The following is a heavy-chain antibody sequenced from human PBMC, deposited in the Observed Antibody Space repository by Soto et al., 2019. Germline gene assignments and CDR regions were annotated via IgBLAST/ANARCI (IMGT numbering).Heavy chain of an antibody. Sequence: QLQLQESGPGLVKPSETLSLTCTVSGGSISSSSYYWGWIRQPPGKGLEWIGSIYYGGSTYYTPSVKSRVTISVDTSKNQFSLKVSAVTAADTAVYYCASGATILARGWFDPVGQGTLVTVSS. CDR2: IYYGGST. V-gene: IGHV4-39*01. J-gene: IGHJ5*02. CDR3: ASGATILARGWFDP. CDR1: GGSISSSSYY. D-gene: IGHD3-3*01.